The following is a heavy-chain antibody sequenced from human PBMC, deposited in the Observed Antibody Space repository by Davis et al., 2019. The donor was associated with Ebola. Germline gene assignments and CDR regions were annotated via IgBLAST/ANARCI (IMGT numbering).Heavy chain of an antibody. D-gene: IGHD3-10*01. J-gene: IGHJ3*02. Sequence: SETLSLTCTVSGGSISSYYWSWIRQPPGKGLEWIGEINHSGSTNYNPSLKSRVTISVDKSKNQFSLKLSSVTAADTAVYYCARVMEAADAFDIWGQGTMVTVSS. CDR3: ARVMEAADAFDI. V-gene: IGHV4-34*01. CDR1: GGSISSYY. CDR2: INHSGST.